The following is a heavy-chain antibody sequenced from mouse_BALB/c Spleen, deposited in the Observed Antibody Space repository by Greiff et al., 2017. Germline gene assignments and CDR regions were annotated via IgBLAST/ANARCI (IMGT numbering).Heavy chain of an antibody. CDR3: ARHSYYPFAY. CDR2: ISSGGGST. D-gene: IGHD2-12*01. Sequence: EVKVVESGGGLVKPGGSLKLSCAASGFAFSSYDMSWVRQTPEKRLEWVAYISSGGGSTYYPDTVKGRFTISRDNAKNTLYLQMSSLKSEDTAMYYCARHSYYPFAYWGQGTLVTVSA. CDR1: GFAFSSYD. V-gene: IGHV5-12-1*01. J-gene: IGHJ3*01.